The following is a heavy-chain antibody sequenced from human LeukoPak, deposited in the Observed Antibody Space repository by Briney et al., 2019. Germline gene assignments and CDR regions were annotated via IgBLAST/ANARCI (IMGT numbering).Heavy chain of an antibody. V-gene: IGHV3-7*01. CDR2: IRDDGSDK. CDR3: TNLGYTD. CDR1: GFTFSNSW. Sequence: RGSLRLSCAASGFTFSNSWTTSVRQAPGKGLEWVATIRDDGSDKYYVDAVKGRFIISRDNAKNSLHLQMSSLRVEDTAVYYCTNLGYTDWGQGTLVTVSS. D-gene: IGHD5-18*01. J-gene: IGHJ4*02.